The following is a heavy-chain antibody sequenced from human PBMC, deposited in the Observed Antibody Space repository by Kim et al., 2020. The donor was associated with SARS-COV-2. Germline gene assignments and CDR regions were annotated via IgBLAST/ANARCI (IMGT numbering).Heavy chain of an antibody. Sequence: GGSLRLSCAASGFTFSSYAMHWVRRAPGKGLEWVAVISYDGGNKYYADSVKGRFTISRDNSKNTLYLQMNSLRAEDTAVYYCARTYSGSYWSNLDYWGQGTLVTVSS. CDR1: GFTFSSYA. J-gene: IGHJ4*02. CDR2: ISYDGGNK. D-gene: IGHD1-26*01. V-gene: IGHV3-30-3*01. CDR3: ARTYSGSYWSNLDY.